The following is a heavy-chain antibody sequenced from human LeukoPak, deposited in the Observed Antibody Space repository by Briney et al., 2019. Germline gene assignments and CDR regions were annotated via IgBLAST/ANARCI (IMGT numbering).Heavy chain of an antibody. V-gene: IGHV5-51*01. CDR3: AIGGYCSGGSCLGDAFDI. Sequence: GESLKISCKGSGYSFSSYWIGWVRQMPGKGLEWMGIIYPADSDTRYSPSFQGQVTISADKSISTAYLQWSSLKASDTAMYYCAIGGYCSGGSCLGDAFDIWGQGTMVTVSS. CDR2: IYPADSDT. D-gene: IGHD2-15*01. J-gene: IGHJ3*02. CDR1: GYSFSSYW.